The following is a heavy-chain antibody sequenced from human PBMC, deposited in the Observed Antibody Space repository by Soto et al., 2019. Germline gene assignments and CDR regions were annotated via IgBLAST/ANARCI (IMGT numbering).Heavy chain of an antibody. V-gene: IGHV3-74*02. Sequence: EVQLLESGGGLVQPGGSLRLSCAASGFTFSSYSMSWVRQAPGKGLEWVSRASPDGTSTSYADSVKGRFTISRDNAKNTLIMQMNSLRAEDTAVYYCTRHGSRDFFLFDPWGQGTLVTVSS. D-gene: IGHD5-12*01. CDR1: GFTFSSYS. CDR3: TRHGSRDFFLFDP. J-gene: IGHJ5*02. CDR2: ASPDGTST.